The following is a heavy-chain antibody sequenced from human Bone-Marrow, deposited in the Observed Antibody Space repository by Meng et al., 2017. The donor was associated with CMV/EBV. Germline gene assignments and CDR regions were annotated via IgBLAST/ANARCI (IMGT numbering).Heavy chain of an antibody. D-gene: IGHD2/OR15-2a*01. Sequence: SETLSLTCAVYGGSSTGYYWSWIRQPPGDGLEWIGEINYSGNTNYNPSLKSRVTISADTSKNQFSLKLSSVTAADTAVYYCASTLRPRPYWYFDLWGRGTPVTVSS. CDR2: INYSGNT. V-gene: IGHV4-34*01. CDR3: ASTLRPRPYWYFDL. CDR1: GGSSTGYY. J-gene: IGHJ2*01.